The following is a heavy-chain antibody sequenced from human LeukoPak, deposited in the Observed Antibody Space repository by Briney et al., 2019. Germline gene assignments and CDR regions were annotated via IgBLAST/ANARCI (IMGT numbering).Heavy chain of an antibody. Sequence: PSETLSLTCTVSGYSISSGYYWDWIRQPPGKGLEWIGSIYHSGSTYYNPSLKSRVTVSLDTSKNQLSLKLSSVTAADSAVYYCARDDYGDPFDYWGQGTLVTVSS. V-gene: IGHV4-38-2*02. CDR3: ARDDYGDPFDY. J-gene: IGHJ4*02. CDR1: GYSISSGYY. CDR2: IYHSGST. D-gene: IGHD4-17*01.